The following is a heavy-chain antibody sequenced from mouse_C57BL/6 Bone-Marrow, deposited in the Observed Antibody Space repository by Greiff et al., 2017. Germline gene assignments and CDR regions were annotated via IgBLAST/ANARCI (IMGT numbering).Heavy chain of an antibody. CDR1: GYTFTSYW. J-gene: IGHJ4*01. CDR3: ARTTVVVPNWGFYAMDY. V-gene: IGHV1-53*01. D-gene: IGHD1-1*01. Sequence: QVQLQQPGTELVKPGASVKLSCKASGYTFTSYWMHWVKQRPGQGLEWIGNINPSNGGTNYNEKFKSKATLTVGKSSSTAYMQLSSLTSEDSAVYYCARTTVVVPNWGFYAMDYWGQGTSVTVSS. CDR2: INPSNGGT.